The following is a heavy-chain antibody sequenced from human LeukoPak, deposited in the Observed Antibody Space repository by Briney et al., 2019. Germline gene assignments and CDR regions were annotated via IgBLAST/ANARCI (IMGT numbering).Heavy chain of an antibody. CDR2: IYFSGST. CDR3: ARRCSSASCPLDY. Sequence: SETLSLTCTVSGDSINTYYWTWIRQPPGKGLEWIGHIYFSGSTNYNPSLKSRLTISVDTSKNQFSLKLNSVTAADSALYYCARRCSSASCPLDYWGQGTLVTVSS. CDR1: GDSINTYY. V-gene: IGHV4-59*08. J-gene: IGHJ4*02. D-gene: IGHD2-2*01.